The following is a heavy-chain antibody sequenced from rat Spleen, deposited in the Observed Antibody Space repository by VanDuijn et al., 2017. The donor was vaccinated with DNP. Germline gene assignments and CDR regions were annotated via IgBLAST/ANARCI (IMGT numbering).Heavy chain of an antibody. CDR1: GFSLTTYG. J-gene: IGHJ4*01. D-gene: IGHD1-3*01. V-gene: IGHV2-77*01. Sequence: QVQMKETGPGLVQTTQTLSVTCTVSGFSLTTYGVHWVRQAPGKGLEWMGIIWGDGSTNYNSALKSRLSISRDTSKSQVFLTMNSLQTDDTAVYYCAGNYGSYGYAMDAWGQGTSVTVSS. CDR2: IWGDGST. CDR3: AGNYGSYGYAMDA.